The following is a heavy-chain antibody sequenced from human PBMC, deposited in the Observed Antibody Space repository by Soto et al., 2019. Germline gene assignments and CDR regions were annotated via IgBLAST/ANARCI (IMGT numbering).Heavy chain of an antibody. V-gene: IGHV1-18*04. J-gene: IGHJ4*02. D-gene: IGHD1-26*01. Sequence: QVQLVQSGAEVENPGASVKVSCKASGYTFSNFGINWVRQAPGQGLEWLGWITPYNGNANYAQKHQDRLTITTDTSTNTAYLQLRSLRSDDPAVYFCARARMYSGAHHDYWGQGTLVTVSS. CDR3: ARARMYSGAHHDY. CDR2: ITPYNGNA. CDR1: GYTFSNFG.